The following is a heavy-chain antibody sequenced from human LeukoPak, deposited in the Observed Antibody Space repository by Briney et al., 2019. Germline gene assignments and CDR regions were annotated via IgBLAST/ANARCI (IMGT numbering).Heavy chain of an antibody. J-gene: IGHJ6*02. CDR1: GGTFSSYA. D-gene: IGHD4-17*01. V-gene: IGHV1-69*04. CDR3: ARDVDGDYLGYYYGMDV. CDR2: IIPILGIA. Sequence: GASVKVSCKASGGTFSSYAISWVRQAPGQGLEWMGRIIPILGIANYEQKFQGRVTITADKSTSTAYMELSSLRSVDTAVYYCARDVDGDYLGYYYGMDVWGQGTTVTVSS.